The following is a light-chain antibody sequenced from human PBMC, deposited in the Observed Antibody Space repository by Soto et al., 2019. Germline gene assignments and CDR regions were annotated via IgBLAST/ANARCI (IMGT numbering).Light chain of an antibody. J-gene: IGKJ1*01. CDR3: QQDNDYSWT. CDR2: KAS. V-gene: IGKV1-5*03. Sequence: DIQMTQSPSTLSASVGDRVSINCRASQSISAWLAWYQQKPGKAPRLLIYKASTLESGVPSRFSGSGSGTEFTLTISSLQPDDFATYYYQQDNDYSWTFGQGTKVEIK. CDR1: QSISAW.